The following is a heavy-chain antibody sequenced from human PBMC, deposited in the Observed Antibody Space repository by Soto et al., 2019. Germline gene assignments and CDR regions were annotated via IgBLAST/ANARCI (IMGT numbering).Heavy chain of an antibody. Sequence: QVQLVESGGGLVKPGGSLRLSCAASGFTFSDYYMNRIRQAPGKGLEWVSYISSSRSYTNYADSVKGRFTISRDNAKNSLYLQMNSLRAEDTAVYYCARVAYDAFDIWGQGTMVTVSS. CDR3: ARVAYDAFDI. CDR1: GFTFSDYY. V-gene: IGHV3-11*05. D-gene: IGHD3-16*01. J-gene: IGHJ3*02. CDR2: ISSSRSYT.